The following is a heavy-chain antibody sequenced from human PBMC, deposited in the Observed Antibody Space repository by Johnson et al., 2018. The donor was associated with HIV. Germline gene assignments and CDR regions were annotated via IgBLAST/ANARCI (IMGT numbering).Heavy chain of an antibody. J-gene: IGHJ3*02. V-gene: IGHV3-23*04. CDR3: ARGFGELRFFDI. D-gene: IGHD3-10*01. CDR2: ISGSGGST. CDR1: GFTFSSYA. Sequence: VHLVESGGGVVQPGRSLRLSCAASGFTFSSYAMHWVRQAPGKGLEWVSGISGSGGSTYYADSVKGRFTISRDNSKNTLFLQMNSLRAEDTAVYYCARGFGELRFFDIWGQGTMVTVSS.